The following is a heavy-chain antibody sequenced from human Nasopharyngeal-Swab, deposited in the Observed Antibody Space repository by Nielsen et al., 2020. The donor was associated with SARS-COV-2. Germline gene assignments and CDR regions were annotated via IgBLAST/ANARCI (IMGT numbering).Heavy chain of an antibody. V-gene: IGHV4-61*01. J-gene: IGHJ6*02. Sequence: ETLSLTCTVSGGSVSSGSYYWSWIRQPPGKGLEWIGYIYYSGSTNYNPSLKSRVTISVDTSKNQFSLKLSSVTAADTAVYYCARVGAAAGRGENYYYYYGMDVWGQGTTVTVSS. CDR1: GGSVSSGSYY. D-gene: IGHD6-13*01. CDR3: ARVGAAAGRGENYYYYYGMDV. CDR2: IYYSGST.